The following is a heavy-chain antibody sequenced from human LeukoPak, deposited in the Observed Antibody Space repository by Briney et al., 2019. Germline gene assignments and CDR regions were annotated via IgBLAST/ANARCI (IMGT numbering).Heavy chain of an antibody. CDR3: AKDHHQANWFDP. CDR1: GFTFSSYG. V-gene: IGHV3-30*02. D-gene: IGHD2-2*01. J-gene: IGHJ5*02. Sequence: GGSLSLSCAASGFTFSSYGMHWVRQAPRKGLEWVAFIRYDGSNKYYADSVKGRFTISRDNSKNTLYLQMNSLRAEDTAVYYCAKDHHQANWFDPWGQGTLVTVSS. CDR2: IRYDGSNK.